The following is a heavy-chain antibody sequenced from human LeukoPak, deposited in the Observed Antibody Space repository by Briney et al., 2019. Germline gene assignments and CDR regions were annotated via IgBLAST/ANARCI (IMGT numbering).Heavy chain of an antibody. CDR1: GFTFDDYA. CDR2: ISGDGGST. V-gene: IGHV3-43*02. CDR3: AKDRGDFSGWFF. J-gene: IGHJ4*02. D-gene: IGHD6-19*01. Sequence: PGGSLRLSCAASGFTFDDYAMHWVRQAAGKGLEWVSLISGDGGSTYYADSVKGRFTISRDNSKNSLYLQMSSLRIEDTALYYCAKDRGDFSGWFFWGQGTLVTVSS.